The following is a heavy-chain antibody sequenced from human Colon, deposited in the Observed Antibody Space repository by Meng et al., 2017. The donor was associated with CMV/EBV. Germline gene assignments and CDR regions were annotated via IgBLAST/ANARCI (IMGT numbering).Heavy chain of an antibody. CDR1: GLTFSNYW. V-gene: IGHV3-30*03. J-gene: IGHJ4*02. CDR3: ARKGDYYDSSGHRAFDY. CDR2: ISYDGSNK. D-gene: IGHD3-22*01. Sequence: GESLKISCAASGLTFSNYWMSWVRQAPGKGLEWVAVISYDGSNKYYADSVKGRFTISRDNSKNTLYLQMNSLRAEDTAVYYCARKGDYYDSSGHRAFDYWGQGTLVTVSS.